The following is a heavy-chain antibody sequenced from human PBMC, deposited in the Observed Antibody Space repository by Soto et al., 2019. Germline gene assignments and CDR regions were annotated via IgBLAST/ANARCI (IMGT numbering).Heavy chain of an antibody. CDR1: GFTFSSYW. CDR3: ARDLYDTSGHLY. J-gene: IGHJ4*02. D-gene: IGHD3-22*01. Sequence: EVQLVESGGGLVQPGGSLRLSCAASGFTFSSYWMNWVRQAPGKGLEWVANIKKYGGEKDYVDSLKGRFTISRDNAKNSVFLQMNSLRAEDTAVYYCARDLYDTSGHLYWGQGTLVTVSS. V-gene: IGHV3-7*01. CDR2: IKKYGGEK.